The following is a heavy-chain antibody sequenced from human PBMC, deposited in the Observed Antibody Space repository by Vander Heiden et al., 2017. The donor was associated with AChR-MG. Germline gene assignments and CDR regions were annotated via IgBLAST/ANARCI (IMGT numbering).Heavy chain of an antibody. Sequence: EVQLVESGGVVVQPGGSLRPSCAASGFTFDDYAMHWGRQAPGKGLEWVSLISWDGGSTYYADSVKGRFTISRDNSKNSLYLQMNSLRAEDTALYYCAKGGRGYGDYELTYYFDYWGQGTLVTVSS. CDR2: ISWDGGST. V-gene: IGHV3-43D*04. D-gene: IGHD4-17*01. CDR1: GFTFDDYA. J-gene: IGHJ4*02. CDR3: AKGGRGYGDYELTYYFDY.